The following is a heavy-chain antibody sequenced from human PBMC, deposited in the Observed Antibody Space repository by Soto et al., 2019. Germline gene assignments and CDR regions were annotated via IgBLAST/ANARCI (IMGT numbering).Heavy chain of an antibody. V-gene: IGHV3-7*03. Sequence: ESGGDLVQPGGSLRLSCAASGFTFSRYWMSWVRQAPGKGLEWVAIIKEGGSEKYYVDSVKGRFTISRDNAKNSLYLQMNSLRAEDTAVYYCARDNYYDSSGYYYGMDVWGQGTTVTVSS. CDR1: GFTFSRYW. CDR2: IKEGGSEK. D-gene: IGHD3-22*01. J-gene: IGHJ6*02. CDR3: ARDNYYDSSGYYYGMDV.